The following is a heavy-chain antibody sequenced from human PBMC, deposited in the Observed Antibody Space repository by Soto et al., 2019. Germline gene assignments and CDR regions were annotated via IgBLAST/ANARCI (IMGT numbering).Heavy chain of an antibody. D-gene: IGHD2-15*01. CDR2: IYYSGST. Sequence: PSETLSLTCTVSGGSISSGGYYWSWIRQHPGKGLEWIGYIYYSGSTYYNPSLKSRVTISVDTSKNQFSLKLSSVTAADTAVYYCARGIRGCSGGRCSYYYYGMDVWGQGATVTVYS. V-gene: IGHV4-31*03. CDR1: GGSISSGGYY. CDR3: ARGIRGCSGGRCSYYYYGMDV. J-gene: IGHJ6*02.